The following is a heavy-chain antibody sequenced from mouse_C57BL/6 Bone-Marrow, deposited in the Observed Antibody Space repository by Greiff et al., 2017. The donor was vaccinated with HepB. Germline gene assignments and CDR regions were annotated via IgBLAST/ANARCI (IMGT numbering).Heavy chain of an antibody. D-gene: IGHD1-1*02. CDR2: IHPNSGST. Sequence: QVQLKQPGAELVKPGASVKLSCKASGYTFTSYWMHWVKQRPGQGLEWIGMIHPNSGSTNYNEKFKSKATLTVDKSSSTAYMQLSSLTSEDSAVYYCEGGGKGSFAYWGQGTLVTVSA. CDR1: GYTFTSYW. V-gene: IGHV1-64*01. CDR3: EGGGKGSFAY. J-gene: IGHJ3*01.